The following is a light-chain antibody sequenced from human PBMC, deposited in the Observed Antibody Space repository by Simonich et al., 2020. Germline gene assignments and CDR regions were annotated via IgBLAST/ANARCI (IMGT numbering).Light chain of an antibody. J-gene: IGKJ4*01. V-gene: IGKV3-15*01. CDR2: CAS. Sequence: EIVMTQSPATLSVSPGERATLSCRASQSVSSNLAWYQQKPGQAPRLLIYCASTRAHGIPARFSGSGSGTEFTLNISSMQSEDFAVYYCQQYNNWPLTFGGGTKVEIK. CDR3: QQYNNWPLT. CDR1: QSVSSN.